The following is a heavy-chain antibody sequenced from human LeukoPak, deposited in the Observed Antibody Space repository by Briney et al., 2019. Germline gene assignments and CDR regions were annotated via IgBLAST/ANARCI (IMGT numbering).Heavy chain of an antibody. J-gene: IGHJ4*02. Sequence: PGGSLRLSCAASGFTFSSFGMHWVRQAPGKGLEWVAVIWYDGRIKYYADSVKGRFTISRDNSKSTLFLQMNTLRAEDTAVYYCAKDRGYWGQGTLVTVSS. V-gene: IGHV3-33*06. CDR1: GFTFSSFG. CDR3: AKDRGY. CDR2: IWYDGRIK.